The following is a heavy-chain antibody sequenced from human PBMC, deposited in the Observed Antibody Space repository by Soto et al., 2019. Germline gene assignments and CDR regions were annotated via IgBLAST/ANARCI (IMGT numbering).Heavy chain of an antibody. CDR2: IYSGGST. Sequence: GGSLRLSCAASGFTVSSNYMSWVRQAPGKGLEWVSVIYSGGSTYYADSVKGRFTISRDNSKNTLYLQMNSLRAEDTAVYYCAREYASRDWYFDLWGRGTLVTVSS. CDR3: AREYASRDWYFDL. CDR1: GFTVSSNY. V-gene: IGHV3-53*01. J-gene: IGHJ2*01.